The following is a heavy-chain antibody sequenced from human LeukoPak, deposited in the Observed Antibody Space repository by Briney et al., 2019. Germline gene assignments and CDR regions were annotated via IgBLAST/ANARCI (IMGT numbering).Heavy chain of an antibody. D-gene: IGHD3-22*01. J-gene: IGHJ4*02. Sequence: GGSLRLSCAASGFTFSSYSMNWVRQAPGKGLEWVSSISNSSSYIYYADSVKGRFTISRDNAKNSLYLQMNSLRAEDTAVYYCARDQRGYYDSSGYHHFDYWGQGTLVTVSS. CDR1: GFTFSSYS. V-gene: IGHV3-21*01. CDR2: ISNSSSYI. CDR3: ARDQRGYYDSSGYHHFDY.